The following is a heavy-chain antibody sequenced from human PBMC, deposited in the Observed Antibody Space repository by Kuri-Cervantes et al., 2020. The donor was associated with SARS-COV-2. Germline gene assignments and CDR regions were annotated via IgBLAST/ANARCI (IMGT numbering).Heavy chain of an antibody. V-gene: IGHV1-46*03. CDR2: INPSGGST. CDR1: GYTFTTYY. J-gene: IGHJ3*02. Sequence: ASVKVSCKASGYTFTTYYMHWVRQAPGQGLEWMGMINPSGGSTSYAQKFQGRVTMTRDTSTSTVYMQLGSLRSEDTAVYYCARGGLVPAASDAFDIWGQGTMVTVSS. D-gene: IGHD2-2*01. CDR3: ARGGLVPAASDAFDI.